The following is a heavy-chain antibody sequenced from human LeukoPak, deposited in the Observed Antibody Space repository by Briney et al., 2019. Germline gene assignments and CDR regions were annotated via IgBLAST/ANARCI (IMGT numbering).Heavy chain of an antibody. D-gene: IGHD6-6*01. CDR3: ARSSSSLTGGAFGI. Sequence: SETLSLTCTVSGGSISSYYWSWIRQPPGKGLEWIGYIYYSGSTNYNPSLKSRVTISVDTSKNQFSLKLSSVTAADTAVYYCARSSSSLTGGAFGIWGQGTMVTVSS. CDR1: GGSISSYY. V-gene: IGHV4-59*01. CDR2: IYYSGST. J-gene: IGHJ3*02.